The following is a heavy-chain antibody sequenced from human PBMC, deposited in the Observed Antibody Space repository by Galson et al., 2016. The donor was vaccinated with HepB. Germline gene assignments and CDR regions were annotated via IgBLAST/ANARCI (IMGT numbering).Heavy chain of an antibody. CDR2: IYYTGST. J-gene: IGHJ4*02. D-gene: IGHD2-2*01. CDR1: GASNSNINW. CDR3: ARDVSSTSDY. V-gene: IGHV4-4*02. Sequence: SETLSLTCDVSGASNSNINWWTWIRQSPGRGMEWIGEIYYTGSTNYNLSLKGRVSISLDKSRKVLSLKVASVTAADSAVYYCARDVSSTSDYWGQGTPVTVSS.